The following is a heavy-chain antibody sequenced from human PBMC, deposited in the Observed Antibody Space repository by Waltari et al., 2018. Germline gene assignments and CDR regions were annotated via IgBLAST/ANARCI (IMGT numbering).Heavy chain of an antibody. D-gene: IGHD1-26*01. CDR3: ARERYRFDY. Sequence: QVQLQESGPGLVKPSQTLSLTCTVSGGSISSGSYYWSWIRQPAGKGLEWIGYIYTSGSTNYNPSLKSRVTISVDTSKNQFSLKLSSVTAADTAVYYCARERYRFDYWGQGTLVTVSS. CDR1: GGSISSGSYY. V-gene: IGHV4-61*09. CDR2: IYTSGST. J-gene: IGHJ4*02.